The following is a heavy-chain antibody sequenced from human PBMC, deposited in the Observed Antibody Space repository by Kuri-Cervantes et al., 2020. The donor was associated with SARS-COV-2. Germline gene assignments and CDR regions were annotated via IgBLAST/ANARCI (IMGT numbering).Heavy chain of an antibody. J-gene: IGHJ2*01. V-gene: IGHV3-30*14. Sequence: GGSLRLSCAASGFTFSSYAMHWVRQAPGKGLEWVAVISYDGSNKYYADSVKGRFTISRDNSKNTLYLQMNSLRAEDTAVYYCARGSYCGGDCYSGWYFDLWGRGTLVTVSS. CDR3: ARGSYCGGDCYSGWYFDL. CDR2: ISYDGSNK. D-gene: IGHD2-21*02. CDR1: GFTFSSYA.